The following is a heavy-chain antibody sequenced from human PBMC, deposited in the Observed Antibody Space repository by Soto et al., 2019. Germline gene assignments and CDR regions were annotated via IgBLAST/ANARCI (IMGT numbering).Heavy chain of an antibody. CDR3: ARDRYSSGCYPRSMDV. CDR2: ISAYNGNT. J-gene: IGHJ6*02. CDR1: GCTFTSYG. V-gene: IGHV1-18*04. D-gene: IGHD6-19*01. Sequence: AAVRVSCKACGCTFTSYGISWVRQAPGQGREWMGWISAYNGNTDYAQKLQGRVTITTDTYTSTASMEMRSLRSDDTAVYYCARDRYSSGCYPRSMDVWGQGTTVTVSS.